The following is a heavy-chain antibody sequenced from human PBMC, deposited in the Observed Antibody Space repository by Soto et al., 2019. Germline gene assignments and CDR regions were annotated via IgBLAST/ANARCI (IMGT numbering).Heavy chain of an antibody. D-gene: IGHD3-10*01. CDR3: VREFSGLMLERHFDY. V-gene: IGHV3-9*01. CDR2: ISWNTGTI. Sequence: EVHLVESGGGLIQPGRSLRLSCAASGFTFDDFAMHWVRQPPGKGLEWVAGISWNTGTIHYAGSVKGRFTISRDNAKNSLYLQMNSLRPEDTALYYGVREFSGLMLERHFDYWGQGTLVTVSS. CDR1: GFTFDDFA. J-gene: IGHJ4*02.